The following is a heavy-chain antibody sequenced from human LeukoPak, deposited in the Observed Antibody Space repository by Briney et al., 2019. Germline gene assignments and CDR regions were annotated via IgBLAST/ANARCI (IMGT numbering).Heavy chain of an antibody. D-gene: IGHD3-3*01. J-gene: IGHJ6*03. CDR1: GFTFSSYW. CDR3: ARKKGDDFWRGIGGGAYYMDV. CDR2: IKQDGSEK. Sequence: GGSLRLSCAVSGFTFSSYWMSWVRQAPGKGLEWVANIKQDGSEKYYVDSVKGRFTISRDNAKNSLYLQMNSLRAEDTAVYYWARKKGDDFWRGIGGGAYYMDVWGKGTTVTVSS. V-gene: IGHV3-7*01.